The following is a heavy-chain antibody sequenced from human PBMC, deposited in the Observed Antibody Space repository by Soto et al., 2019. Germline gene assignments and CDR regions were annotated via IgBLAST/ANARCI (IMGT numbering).Heavy chain of an antibody. V-gene: IGHV1-69*12. CDR3: ALHYGSGSNYYYYGMDV. J-gene: IGHJ6*02. CDR2: IIPIFGTA. Sequence: QVQLVQSGAEVKKPGSSVKVSCKASGGTFSSYAISWVRQAPGQGLEWMGGIIPIFGTANYAQKFQGRVTITADESTSTAYMELSSLRSEETAVHYCALHYGSGSNYYYYGMDVWGQGTTVTVSS. D-gene: IGHD3-10*01. CDR1: GGTFSSYA.